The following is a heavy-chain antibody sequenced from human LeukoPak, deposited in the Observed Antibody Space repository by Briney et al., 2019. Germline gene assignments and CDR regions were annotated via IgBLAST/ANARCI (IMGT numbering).Heavy chain of an antibody. D-gene: IGHD3-16*01. Sequence: GGSLRLSRAASGFTFSNYWMSWVRQAPGKGLEWVANIKHDGSEQIYVDSVKGRFTISRDNAKDSVYLQMNSLRAEDTAVYYCTRGLGEHGGVSDRWGQGTLVIVS. CDR1: GFTFSNYW. J-gene: IGHJ5*02. V-gene: IGHV3-7*01. CDR3: TRGLGEHGGVSDR. CDR2: IKHDGSEQ.